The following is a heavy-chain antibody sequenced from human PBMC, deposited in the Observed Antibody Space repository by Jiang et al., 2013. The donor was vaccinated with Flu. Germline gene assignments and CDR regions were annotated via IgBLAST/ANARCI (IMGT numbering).Heavy chain of an antibody. D-gene: IGHD6-19*01. CDR3: ARDRNRYSSGWYGVLKYYFDY. J-gene: IGHJ4*02. CDR1: GGTFSSYG. V-gene: IGHV1-69*01. Sequence: QSGAEVKKPGSSVKVSCKASGGTFSSYGISWVRQAPGQGLEWMGGIIPIFGTANYAQQFQGRVTITADESTSTAYMELSSLRSDDTAVYYCARDRNRYSSGWYGVLKYYFDYWGQGTLVTVSS. CDR2: IIPIFGTA.